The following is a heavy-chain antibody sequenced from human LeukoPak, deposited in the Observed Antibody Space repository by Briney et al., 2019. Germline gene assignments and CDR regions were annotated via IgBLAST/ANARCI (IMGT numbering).Heavy chain of an antibody. V-gene: IGHV1-8*01. Sequence: ASVKVSCKASGYTFTSYDINWVRRATGQGLEWLGWMNPNSGNTRYAQNFQGRVTMTRDTSIDTAYMELTSLRYEDTAVYYCARDYYGSKSSSFDPWGQGTLVTVSS. CDR1: GYTFTSYD. CDR3: ARDYYGSKSSSFDP. D-gene: IGHD3-10*01. CDR2: MNPNSGNT. J-gene: IGHJ5*02.